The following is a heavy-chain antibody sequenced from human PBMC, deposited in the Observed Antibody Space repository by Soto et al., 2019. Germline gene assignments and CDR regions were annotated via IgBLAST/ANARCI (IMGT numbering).Heavy chain of an antibody. CDR1: GGSISSGGYY. J-gene: IGHJ3*01. D-gene: IGHD1-1*01. V-gene: IGHV3-74*01. CDR2: ISADGSAA. CDR3: ARAYKWRQMSLNVFDL. Sequence: PSETLSLTCTVSGGSISSGGYYWSWIRQVPGKGLIWVSRISADGSAATYTDSVKGRFTISRDNTRNTLYLDMNSLRVDDTAIYYCARAYKWRQMSLNVFDLWGQGTMVTVSS.